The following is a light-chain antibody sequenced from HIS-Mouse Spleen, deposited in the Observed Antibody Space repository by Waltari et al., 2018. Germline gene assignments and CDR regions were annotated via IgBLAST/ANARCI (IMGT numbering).Light chain of an antibody. CDR1: QGISSY. CDR2: AAS. CDR3: QQYNNWPFMYT. J-gene: IGKJ2*01. Sequence: DIQLTQSPSFLSASVGDRVTITCRASQGISSYLAWYQQKPGKAPKLLIYAASTLQSGVPSRFSGSGSGTEFTLTISSVQSEDFAVYYCQQYNNWPFMYTFGQGTKLEIK. V-gene: IGKV1-9*01.